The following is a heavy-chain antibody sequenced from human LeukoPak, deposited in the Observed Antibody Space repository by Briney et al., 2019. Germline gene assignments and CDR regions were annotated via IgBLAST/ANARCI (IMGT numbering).Heavy chain of an antibody. J-gene: IGHJ4*02. D-gene: IGHD3-22*01. Sequence: PGGSLRLSCAASGFTFSSYWMSWVRQAPGKGLEWVAVISYDGSNKYYADSVKGRFTISRDNSKNTLYLQMNSLRAEDTAVYYCARSITMIVVVTTLYFDYWGQGTLVTVSS. V-gene: IGHV3-30-3*01. CDR3: ARSITMIVVVTTLYFDY. CDR1: GFTFSSYW. CDR2: ISYDGSNK.